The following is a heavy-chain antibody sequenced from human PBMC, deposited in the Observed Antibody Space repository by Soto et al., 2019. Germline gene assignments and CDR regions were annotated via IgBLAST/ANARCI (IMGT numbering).Heavy chain of an antibody. CDR3: ARHVVAYFDY. D-gene: IGHD2-21*01. CDR2: IYYSGST. Sequence: SETLSLTCTVSGGSISSYYWSWIRQPPGKGLEWIGYIYYSGSTNYNPSLKSRVTISVDTSKNQFSLKLSSVTAADTAVYYCARHVVAYFDYWGQGTLVTVSS. CDR1: GGSISSYY. J-gene: IGHJ4*02. V-gene: IGHV4-59*08.